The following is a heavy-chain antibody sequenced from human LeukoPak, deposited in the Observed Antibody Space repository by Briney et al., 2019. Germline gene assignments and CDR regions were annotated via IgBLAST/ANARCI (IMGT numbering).Heavy chain of an antibody. V-gene: IGHV4-39*01. CDR1: GGSISSSSYY. D-gene: IGHD2-15*01. CDR3: ARQLFYCSGGSCPFDY. Sequence: SETLSLTCTVSGGSISSSSYYWGWIRQPPGKGLEWIGSIYYSGSTYYNPSLKSRVTISVDTSKNQFSLKLSSVTAADTAVYYCARQLFYCSGGSCPFDYWGQGTLVTVSS. J-gene: IGHJ4*02. CDR2: IYYSGST.